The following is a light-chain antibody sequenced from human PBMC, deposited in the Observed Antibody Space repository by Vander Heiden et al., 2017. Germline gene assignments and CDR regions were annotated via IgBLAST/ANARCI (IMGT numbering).Light chain of an antibody. Sequence: QSLLTPPPPVSRAPAHRLTFSCTGSSPHIGAGHHVHWYQQLPGRAPKPLIYGNSNGPSGVPDRYSGSKSGTAASLAITGRQAEDEADYYCQSYDSSLSAYWVFGGGTKLTVL. CDR1: SPHIGAGHH. CDR2: GNS. J-gene: IGLJ3*02. V-gene: IGLV1-40*01. CDR3: QSYDSSLSAYWV.